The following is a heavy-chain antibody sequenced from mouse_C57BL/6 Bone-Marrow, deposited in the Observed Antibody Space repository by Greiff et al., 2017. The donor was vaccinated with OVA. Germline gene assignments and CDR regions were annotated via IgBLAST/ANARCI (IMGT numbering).Heavy chain of an antibody. CDR2: IYPGSGST. V-gene: IGHV1-55*01. CDR3: ARIHTSYDGYYYFDY. CDR1: GYTFTSYW. Sequence: QVQLQQPGAELVKPGASVKMSCKASGYTFTSYWITWVKQRPGQGLEWIGDIYPGSGSTNYNEKFKSKATLTVDTSSSTAYMQLSSLTSEDSAVYYCARIHTSYDGYYYFDYWGQGTTLTVSS. D-gene: IGHD2-3*01. J-gene: IGHJ2*01.